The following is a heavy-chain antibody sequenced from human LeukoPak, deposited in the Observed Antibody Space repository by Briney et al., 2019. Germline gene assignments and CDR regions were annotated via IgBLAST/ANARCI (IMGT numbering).Heavy chain of an antibody. V-gene: IGHV4-61*02. CDR3: ARAPAPHISGSDYHFGY. J-gene: IGHJ4*02. Sequence: SETLSLTCTVSGGSISSGRYYWRWIRQPAGEGLEWIVRIYTSGNTNYNSSLRSRVTISLDTSKNQFSLRLRSVTAADTAVYYCARAPAPHISGSDYHFGYGGQGTLVTVSS. D-gene: IGHD6-19*01. CDR1: GGSISSGRYY. CDR2: IYTSGNT.